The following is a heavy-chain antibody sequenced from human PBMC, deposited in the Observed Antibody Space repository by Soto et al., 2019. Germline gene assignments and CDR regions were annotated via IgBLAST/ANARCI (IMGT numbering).Heavy chain of an antibody. CDR1: GYTFTSYV. J-gene: IGHJ5*02. D-gene: IGHD6-13*01. CDR2: IIAYNGNT. CDR3: ARDSYSSSSPNWFDP. V-gene: IGHV1-18*01. Sequence: ASVKVSCKASGYTFTSYVISWVRQAPGQGLEWMGWIIAYNGNTNYAQKLQGRVTMTTDTSTSTAYMELRSLRSDDTAVYYCARDSYSSSSPNWFDPWGQGTLVTVSS.